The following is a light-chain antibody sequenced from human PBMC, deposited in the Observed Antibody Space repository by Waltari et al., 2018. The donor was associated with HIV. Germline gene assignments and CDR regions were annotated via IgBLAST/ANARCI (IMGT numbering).Light chain of an antibody. J-gene: IGLJ3*02. CDR1: SSDVGGYNY. V-gene: IGLV2-11*01. CDR3: CSYAGSYSFL. Sequence: QSALTQPRSVSGSPGQSVPISCPGTSSDVGGYNYVSWYQQHPGKAPKVIIYDVSKWPSGVPDRFSGSKSGNTASLTISGLQAEDEADYYCCSYAGSYSFLFGGGTHLTVL. CDR2: DVS.